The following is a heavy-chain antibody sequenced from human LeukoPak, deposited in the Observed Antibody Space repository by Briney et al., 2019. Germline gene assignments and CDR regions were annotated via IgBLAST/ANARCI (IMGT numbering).Heavy chain of an antibody. Sequence: PGGSLRLSCAASGFTFSRYWMHWVRQVPGKGPVWVSRIDSDVSSTGYADFVQGRVTISRDNAENTLYLQMNSLRAEDTAVYYCARDLSSTGQRMDVWGKGTTVTVSS. CDR2: IDSDVSST. V-gene: IGHV3-74*01. D-gene: IGHD6-13*01. CDR1: GFTFSRYW. CDR3: ARDLSSTGQRMDV. J-gene: IGHJ6*03.